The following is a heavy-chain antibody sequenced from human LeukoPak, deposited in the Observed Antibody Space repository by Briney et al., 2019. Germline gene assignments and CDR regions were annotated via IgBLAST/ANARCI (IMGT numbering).Heavy chain of an antibody. CDR2: ISTSNSDI. V-gene: IGHV3-21*04. CDR1: AFTFSSYN. D-gene: IGHD5-12*01. J-gene: IGHJ4*02. Sequence: GGSLRLSCAASAFTFSSYNMNWVRQAPGKGLEWVACISTSNSDIYYADPVKGRFTISRDNAKNSLYLQMNSLRAEDTAVYYCAKGSGYDTDFDYWGQGTLVSVSS. CDR3: AKGSGYDTDFDY.